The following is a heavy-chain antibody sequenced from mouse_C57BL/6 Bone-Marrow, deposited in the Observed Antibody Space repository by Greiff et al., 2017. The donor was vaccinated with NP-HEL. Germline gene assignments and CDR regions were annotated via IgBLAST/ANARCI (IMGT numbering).Heavy chain of an antibody. CDR3: TTGGSSPYAMDY. CDR2: IYPENGDT. D-gene: IGHD1-1*01. Sequence: EVQLQQSGAELVRPGASVKLSCTASGFTFNDDYMHWVKQRPEQGLEWIGWIYPENGDTEYASKFKGKATITADTSSNTAYLQLSSLTSEDTAVYYCTTGGSSPYAMDYWGQGTSVTVSS. V-gene: IGHV14-4*01. CDR1: GFTFNDDY. J-gene: IGHJ4*01.